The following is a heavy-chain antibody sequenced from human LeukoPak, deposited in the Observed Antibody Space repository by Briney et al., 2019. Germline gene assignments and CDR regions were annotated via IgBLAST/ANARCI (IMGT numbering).Heavy chain of an antibody. D-gene: IGHD3-3*01. J-gene: IGHJ6*03. V-gene: IGHV4-39*07. CDR3: ARGTSNTIFGVVIYYYYMDV. Sequence: SETLSLTCTVSGGSISSSSYYWGWIRQPPGKGLERIGSIYYSGSTYYNPSLKSRVTISVDTSKNQFSLKLSSVTAADTAVYYCARGTSNTIFGVVIYYYYMDVWGKGTAVTVSS. CDR1: GGSISSSSYY. CDR2: IYYSGST.